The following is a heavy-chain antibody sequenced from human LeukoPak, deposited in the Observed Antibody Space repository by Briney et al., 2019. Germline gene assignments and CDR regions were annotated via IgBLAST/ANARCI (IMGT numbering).Heavy chain of an antibody. CDR3: ARERAYCSSTSCRSADY. CDR2: ISAYNGNT. Sequence: ASVTVSCKASGYTFTSYGISWVRQAPGQGLEWMGWISAYNGNTNYAQKLQGRVTMTTDTSTSTAYMELRSLRSDDTAVYYCARERAYCSSTSCRSADYWGQGTLVTVSS. CDR1: GYTFTSYG. V-gene: IGHV1-18*01. J-gene: IGHJ4*02. D-gene: IGHD2-2*01.